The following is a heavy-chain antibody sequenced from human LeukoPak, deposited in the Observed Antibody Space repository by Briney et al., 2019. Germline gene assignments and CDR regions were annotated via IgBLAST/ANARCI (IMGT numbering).Heavy chain of an antibody. V-gene: IGHV3-30*18. D-gene: IGHD5-12*01. CDR3: AKEGYSAYNFDY. CDR1: GFTFSSYG. Sequence: GGSLRLSCAASGFTFSSYGMHWVRQAPGKGLEWVAAISYDGSNKYYADSVKGRFTSSRDNSKNTLYLQMNTLRAEDTAVYYCAKEGYSAYNFDYWGQGTLVTVSS. CDR2: ISYDGSNK. J-gene: IGHJ4*02.